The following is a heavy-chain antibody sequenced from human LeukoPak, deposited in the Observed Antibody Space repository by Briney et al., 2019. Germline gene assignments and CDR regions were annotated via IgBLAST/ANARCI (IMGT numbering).Heavy chain of an antibody. V-gene: IGHV3-66*01. Sequence: GGSLRLSCTVSGFTVSINSMSWVRQAPGKGLEWVSFIYSGGNTHYSNSVKGRFTISRDNSKNTLYLQMNSLRAEDTAVYYCARWKVGELLNWGQGTLVTVSS. D-gene: IGHD1-26*01. CDR3: ARWKVGELLN. CDR1: GFTVSINS. J-gene: IGHJ4*02. CDR2: IYSGGNT.